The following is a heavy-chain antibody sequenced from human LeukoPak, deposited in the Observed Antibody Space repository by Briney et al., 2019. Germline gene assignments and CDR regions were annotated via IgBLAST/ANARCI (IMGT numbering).Heavy chain of an antibody. D-gene: IGHD3-10*01. Sequence: GASVKVSCKASGYTFTGYYMHWVRQAPGQGLEWMGGINPNSGGTNYAQKFQGRVTMTRDTSISTAYMELSRLRSDDTAVYYCARYLYYYGSGSYSWFDPWGQGTLVTVSS. CDR1: GYTFTGYY. J-gene: IGHJ5*02. CDR3: ARYLYYYGSGSYSWFDP. V-gene: IGHV1-2*02. CDR2: INPNSGGT.